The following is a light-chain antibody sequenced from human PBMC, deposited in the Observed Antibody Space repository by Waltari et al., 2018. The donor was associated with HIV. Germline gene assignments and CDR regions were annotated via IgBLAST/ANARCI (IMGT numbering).Light chain of an antibody. J-gene: IGLJ1*01. V-gene: IGLV1-51*01. CDR3: GTWDSALSGHYV. Sequence: QSVLTQPPSVSAAPGQKVTISCSGSSSNIGNNYVAWYQQVPGTAPKLLIYDNNKGPSGIPDRVSGSKSATSATQDIAGLQTGDEADYYCGTWDSALSGHYVFGTGTKVTVL. CDR2: DNN. CDR1: SSNIGNNY.